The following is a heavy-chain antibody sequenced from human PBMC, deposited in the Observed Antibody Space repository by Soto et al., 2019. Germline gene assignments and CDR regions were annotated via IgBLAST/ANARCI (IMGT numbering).Heavy chain of an antibody. CDR2: ISGSGGST. D-gene: IGHD6-19*01. CDR3: AKDGRSIAVSGTHYYYYGMDV. CDR1: GFTFSSYA. V-gene: IGHV3-23*01. J-gene: IGHJ6*02. Sequence: EVQLLESGGGLVQPGGSLRLSCAASGFTFSSYAMSWVRQAPGKGLEWFSAISGSGGSTYYADSVKGRFTISRDNSKNTLYLQMNSQRDEDTAVYYCAKDGRSIAVSGTHYYYYGMDVGGQGTTVTVSS.